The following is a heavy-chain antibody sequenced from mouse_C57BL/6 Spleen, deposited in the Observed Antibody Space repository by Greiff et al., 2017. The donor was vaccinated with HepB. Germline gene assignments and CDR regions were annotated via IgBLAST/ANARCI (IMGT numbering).Heavy chain of an antibody. D-gene: IGHD2-4*01. J-gene: IGHJ4*01. CDR1: GYTFTSYW. Sequence: VQLQQSGAELVKPGASVKLSCKASGYTFTSYWMHWVKQRPGQGLEWIGMIHPNSGSTNYNEKFKSKATLTVDKSSSTAYMQLSSLTSEDSAVYYCARRESGNYDYDDGYAMDYWGQGTSVTVSS. CDR3: ARRESGNYDYDDGYAMDY. V-gene: IGHV1-64*01. CDR2: IHPNSGST.